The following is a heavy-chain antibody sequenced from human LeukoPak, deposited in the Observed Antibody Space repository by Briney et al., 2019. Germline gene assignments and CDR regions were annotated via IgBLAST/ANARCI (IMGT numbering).Heavy chain of an antibody. V-gene: IGHV1-18*01. CDR2: ISAYNGNT. D-gene: IGHD2-2*01. CDR3: ASTLYCSSTSCYPPFDY. Sequence: GASVKVSCKASGYTFTSYGISWVRQAPGQGLEWMGWISAYNGNTNYAQKLQGRVTMTTDTSTSTAYMELRSLRSGDTAVYYCASTLYCSSTSCYPPFDYWGQGTLVTVSS. J-gene: IGHJ4*02. CDR1: GYTFTSYG.